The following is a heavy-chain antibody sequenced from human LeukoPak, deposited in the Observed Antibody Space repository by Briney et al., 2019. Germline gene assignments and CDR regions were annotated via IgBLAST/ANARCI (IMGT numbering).Heavy chain of an antibody. Sequence: GGSLRLSCETSGFTFSSYWMTWVRQAPGKGLEWVANIKEDGGEAYYVGSVKGRFTVSRDNAKNTLYLQMNSLRAEDTAVYYCARGGGYSYGPFDYWGQGTLVTVSS. J-gene: IGHJ4*02. CDR2: IKEDGGEA. D-gene: IGHD5-18*01. CDR3: ARGGGYSYGPFDY. CDR1: GFTFSSYW. V-gene: IGHV3-7*01.